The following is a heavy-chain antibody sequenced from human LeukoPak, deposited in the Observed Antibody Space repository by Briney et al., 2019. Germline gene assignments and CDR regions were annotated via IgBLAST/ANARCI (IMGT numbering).Heavy chain of an antibody. D-gene: IGHD5-12*01. CDR1: GYSFISYA. J-gene: IGHJ6*03. Sequence: GASVKVSCKASGYSFISYAMNWVRQAPGQGLEWMGWINPNTGGTNYAQKFQGRVTMTRDTSISTAYMELSRLRSDDTAVYYCARFYSGYGNYYYYMDVWGKGTTVTVSS. V-gene: IGHV1-2*02. CDR2: INPNTGGT. CDR3: ARFYSGYGNYYYYMDV.